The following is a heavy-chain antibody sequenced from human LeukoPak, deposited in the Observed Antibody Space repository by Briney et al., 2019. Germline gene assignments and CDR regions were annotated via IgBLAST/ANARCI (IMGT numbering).Heavy chain of an antibody. CDR1: GFTFSDYY. V-gene: IGHV3-11*04. CDR2: ISSSGSTI. D-gene: IGHD1-26*01. CDR3: ARDGGSGSYFLSEEDAFDI. Sequence: GGSLRLSCAASGFTFSDYYMSWIRQAPGKGLEWVSYISSSGSTIYYADSVKGRFTISRDNAKNSLYLQMNSLRAEDTAVYYCARDGGSGSYFLSEEDAFDIWGQGTMVTVSS. J-gene: IGHJ3*02.